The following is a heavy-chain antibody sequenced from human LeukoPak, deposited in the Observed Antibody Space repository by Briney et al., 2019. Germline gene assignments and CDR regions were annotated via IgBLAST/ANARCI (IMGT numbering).Heavy chain of an antibody. J-gene: IGHJ4*02. V-gene: IGHV4-39*07. CDR3: ARAHRWIQLLKYYFDY. CDR1: GGSISSSSYY. CDR2: IYYSGST. D-gene: IGHD5-18*01. Sequence: SETLSLTCTVSGGSISSSSYYWGWIRQPPGKGLEWIGSIYYSGSTYYNPSLKSRVTISVDTSKNQFSLKLSSVTAADTAVYYCARAHRWIQLLKYYFDYWGQGTLVTVSS.